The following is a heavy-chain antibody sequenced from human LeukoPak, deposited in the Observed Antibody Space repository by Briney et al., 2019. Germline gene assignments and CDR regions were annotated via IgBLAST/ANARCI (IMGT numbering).Heavy chain of an antibody. J-gene: IGHJ6*02. CDR2: ISAYNGNT. V-gene: IGHV1-18*01. CDR1: GYTFTSYG. D-gene: IGHD3-3*01. CDR3: ARDPGGAYYDFWSGYWGSDYYYGMDV. Sequence: ASVKVSCKASGYTFTSYGISWVRQAPGQGLEWKGWISAYNGNTNYAQKLQGRVTMTTDTSTSTAYMGLRSLRSDDTAVYYCARDPGGAYYDFWSGYWGSDYYYGMDVWGQGTTVTVSS.